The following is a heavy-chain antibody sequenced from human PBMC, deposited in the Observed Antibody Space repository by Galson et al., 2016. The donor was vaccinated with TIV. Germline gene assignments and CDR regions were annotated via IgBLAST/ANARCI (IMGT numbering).Heavy chain of an antibody. V-gene: IGHV3-33*01. CDR1: GFTFGSYG. CDR2: IWYDGSKI. Sequence: SLRLSCAASGFTFGSYGMHWVRQAPVKGLEWVAAIWYDGSKIHYADSVKGRFTISRDNSKNILYLQMDSLRVEDTALYYCAREFRDYYFDYWGQGTLAIVSS. J-gene: IGHJ4*02. D-gene: IGHD3-10*01. CDR3: AREFRDYYFDY.